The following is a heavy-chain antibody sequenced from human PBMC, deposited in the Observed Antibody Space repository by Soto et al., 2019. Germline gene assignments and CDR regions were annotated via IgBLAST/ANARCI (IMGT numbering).Heavy chain of an antibody. CDR2: ISNRGDT. V-gene: IGHV3-66*01. D-gene: IGHD2-15*01. J-gene: IGHJ3*02. CDR3: AREPRYCRGGMCSITGDAYDI. CDR1: GFIVSYTY. Sequence: EVQLVESGGGLVQPGGSLRLSCTASGFIVSYTYVNWVRQAPGKGLDWVSVISNRGDTHYADSVRGRFSLSRDISDNTLHLQRNHLRFEDTAVYYCAREPRYCRGGMCSITGDAYDIGGQGTMVTVSS.